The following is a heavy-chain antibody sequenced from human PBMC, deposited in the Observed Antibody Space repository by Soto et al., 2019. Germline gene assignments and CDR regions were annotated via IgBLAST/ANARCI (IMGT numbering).Heavy chain of an antibody. CDR3: ARGIWLKYYYDSSGYPLSGFDS. J-gene: IGHJ4*02. V-gene: IGHV4-34*01. D-gene: IGHD3-22*01. CDR2: INHSGST. CDR1: GGSFSGYY. Sequence: PSETLSHTCAVYGGSFSGYYWSWIRQPPGKGLEWIGEINHSGSTNYNPSLKSRVTISVDTSKNQFSLKLSSVTAADTAVYYCARGIWLKYYYDSSGYPLSGFDSWGQGTLVT.